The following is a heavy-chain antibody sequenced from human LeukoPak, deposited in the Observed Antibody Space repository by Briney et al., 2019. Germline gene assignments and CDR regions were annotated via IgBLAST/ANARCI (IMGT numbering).Heavy chain of an antibody. CDR1: GGSISNYY. CDR2: IYYSGST. CDR3: ARVAGAFDI. V-gene: IGHV4-59*01. J-gene: IGHJ3*02. D-gene: IGHD6-25*01. Sequence: SESLSLTCTVSGGSISNYYWSWIRQPPGKGLEWIGYIYYSGSTNYNPSLKSRVTISLDTSKNHFSLKLSSVTAADTAIYYCARVAGAFDIWGQGTMVTVSS.